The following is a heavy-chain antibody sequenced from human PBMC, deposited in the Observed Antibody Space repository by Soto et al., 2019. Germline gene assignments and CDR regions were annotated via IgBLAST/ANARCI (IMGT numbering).Heavy chain of an antibody. J-gene: IGHJ4*02. CDR1: GGSISSEGYY. V-gene: IGHV4-31*03. D-gene: IGHD5-18*01. Sequence: LTCTVSGGSISSEGYYWSWFRQLPGKGLEWIGDIYYSGTTYHNPSLRSRLTISGDASKNQFSLKLSSVTAADTALYYCAGGRGYSYGPYYFAYWGQGTLVTVSS. CDR3: AGGRGYSYGPYYFAY. CDR2: IYYSGTT.